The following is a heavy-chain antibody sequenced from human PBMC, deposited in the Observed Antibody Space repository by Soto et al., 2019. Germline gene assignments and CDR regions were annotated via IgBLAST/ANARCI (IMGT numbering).Heavy chain of an antibody. CDR3: ARDPGYCSGGSCYTGPDYFDY. CDR1: GYTFTSYY. Sequence: ASVKVSCKASGYTFTSYYMHWVRQAPGQGLEWMGIINPSGGSTSYAQKFQGRVTMTRDTSTSTVYMELSSLRSEDTAVYYCARDPGYCSGGSCYTGPDYFDYWGQGTLVTVSS. CDR2: INPSGGST. V-gene: IGHV1-46*03. D-gene: IGHD2-15*01. J-gene: IGHJ4*02.